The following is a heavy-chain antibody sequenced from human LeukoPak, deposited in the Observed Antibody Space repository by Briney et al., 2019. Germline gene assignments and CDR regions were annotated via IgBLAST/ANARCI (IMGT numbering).Heavy chain of an antibody. CDR3: ARGDHYYDSSGYYPPRYMDV. CDR2: IYSGGRT. J-gene: IGHJ6*03. V-gene: IGHV3-53*01. CDR1: GFTVSSNY. Sequence: GGSLRLSCAASGFTVSSNYMTWVRQAPGKGLEWVSVIYSGGRTSYADSVKGRFTISRDNSKNTLYLQMNSLRAEDTAVYYCARGDHYYDSSGYYPPRYMDVWGKGTTVTISS. D-gene: IGHD3-22*01.